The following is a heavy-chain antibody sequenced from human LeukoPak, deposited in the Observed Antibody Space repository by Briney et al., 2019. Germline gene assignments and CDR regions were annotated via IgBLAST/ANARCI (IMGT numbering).Heavy chain of an antibody. CDR1: GGSSSGYY. Sequence: SETLSLTCAVYGGSSSGYYWSWIRQPPGKGLEWIGEINHSGSTNYNPSLKSRVTISVDTSKNQFSLKLSSVTAADTAVYYCARGWLRSPFDYWGQGTLVTVSS. J-gene: IGHJ4*02. CDR2: INHSGST. D-gene: IGHD5-12*01. V-gene: IGHV4-34*01. CDR3: ARGWLRSPFDY.